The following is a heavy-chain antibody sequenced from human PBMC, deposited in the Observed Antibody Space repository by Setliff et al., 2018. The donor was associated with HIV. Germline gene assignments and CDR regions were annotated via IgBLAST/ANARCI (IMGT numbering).Heavy chain of an antibody. CDR2: IIPMFGTG. V-gene: IGHV1-69*05. Sequence: PGPQLKVSCKTSGGTFSSYGISWVRQAPGQGLEWMGGIIPMFGTGFYAQKFQGRVTITTDESRSTAYMELRGLRSDDTAIYYCAREHGTSWPYFDFWGQGTLVTVSS. CDR3: AREHGTSWPYFDF. CDR1: GGTFSSYG. J-gene: IGHJ4*02.